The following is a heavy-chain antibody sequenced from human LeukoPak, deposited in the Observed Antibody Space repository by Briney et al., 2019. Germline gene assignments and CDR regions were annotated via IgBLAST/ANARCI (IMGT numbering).Heavy chain of an antibody. D-gene: IGHD6-19*01. CDR1: GFSFSSYA. J-gene: IGHJ4*02. Sequence: PGGSLTLSCAASGFSFSSYAMSWVRQAPGQGLEWVSVISGSGGSTHYADSVKGRFTISRDNSKNTLYLQMNSLRAEDTAVYYCAKASGWPYYFDYWGQGTLVTVSS. CDR3: AKASGWPYYFDY. CDR2: ISGSGGST. V-gene: IGHV3-23*01.